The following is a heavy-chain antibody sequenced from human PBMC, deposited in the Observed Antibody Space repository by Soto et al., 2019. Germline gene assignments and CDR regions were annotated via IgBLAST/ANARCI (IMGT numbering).Heavy chain of an antibody. V-gene: IGHV3-11*01. CDR3: ATENVGARHYYYYGMDV. CDR1: GFTFSDYY. J-gene: IGHJ6*02. Sequence: QVQLVESGGGLVKPGGSLRLSCAASGFTFSDYYMSWIRQAPGKGLEWVSYISSSGSTIYYADSVKGRFTISRDNAKKSLYLQMNSLRAEDTDVYYWATENVGARHYYYYGMDVWGQGTTVTVSS. D-gene: IGHD1-26*01. CDR2: ISSSGSTI.